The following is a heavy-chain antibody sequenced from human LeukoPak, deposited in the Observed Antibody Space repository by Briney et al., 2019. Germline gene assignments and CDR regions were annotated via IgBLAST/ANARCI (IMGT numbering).Heavy chain of an antibody. CDR2: IGYDGSNK. CDR3: ARGAFTVTTWLQYGMDV. D-gene: IGHD4-17*01. CDR1: GFTFSSYG. V-gene: IGHV3-30*03. Sequence: PPGRPLRLSCAASGFTFSSYGMHWVRQAPGKGLEGVEDIGYDGSNKYYADSVKGRFIIARDNSKNTLYLQMNSVRAEDKAVYYCARGAFTVTTWLQYGMDVWGQGTTVTVSS. J-gene: IGHJ6*02.